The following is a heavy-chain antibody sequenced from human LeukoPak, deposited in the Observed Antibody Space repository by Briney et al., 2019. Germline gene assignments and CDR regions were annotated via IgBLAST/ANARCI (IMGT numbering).Heavy chain of an antibody. CDR2: ISSSSSTI. V-gene: IGHV3-48*04. J-gene: IGHJ4*02. Sequence: GGSLRLSCAASRFTFNTYNMNWVRQAPGKGLEWVSYISSSSSTIYYADSVKDRFTISRDNAKNSLFLQMNSLRAEETAVYYCARDRTFSSSWPQTFDYWGRGTPVTVSS. CDR1: RFTFNTYN. D-gene: IGHD6-13*01. CDR3: ARDRTFSSSWPQTFDY.